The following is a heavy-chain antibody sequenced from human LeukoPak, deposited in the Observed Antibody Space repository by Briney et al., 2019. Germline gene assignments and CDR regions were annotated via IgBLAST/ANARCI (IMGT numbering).Heavy chain of an antibody. D-gene: IGHD3-22*01. V-gene: IGHV4-30-2*01. J-gene: IGHJ4*02. CDR1: GGSISSGRYS. Sequence: PSETLSLTCAVSGGSISSGRYSWSWLRQPPGKGLEWIGYIYHSGSTHYNPALKSRLTISEDRSKNHISLTLSPVTAADTAVYYCARESHHSDSSGYYYGNYFDYWGQGTLVTVSS. CDR2: IYHSGST. CDR3: ARESHHSDSSGYYYGNYFDY.